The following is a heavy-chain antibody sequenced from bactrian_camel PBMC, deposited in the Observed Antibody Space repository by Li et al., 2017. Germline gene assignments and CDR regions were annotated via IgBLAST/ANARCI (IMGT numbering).Heavy chain of an antibody. D-gene: IGHD3*01. CDR2: IYTGGTNT. J-gene: IGHJ4*01. Sequence: VQLVESGGGLVQPGGSLRLSCAASGFTFSNDGISWARQAPGKEREGVASIYTGGTNTYYADSVKGRFTITQDNAQGTVYLQMNSLKPEDTAMYYCGAEDFTPCRPPLYDYLTDDQGTQVTVS. CDR1: GFTFSNDG. V-gene: IGHV3S40*01.